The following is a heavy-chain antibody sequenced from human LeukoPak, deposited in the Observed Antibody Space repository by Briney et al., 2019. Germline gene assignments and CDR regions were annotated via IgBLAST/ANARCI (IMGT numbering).Heavy chain of an antibody. CDR2: ISAYNGNT. J-gene: IGHJ4*02. CDR1: GYTFTSYG. CDR3: ARDLLLGYGDNSDGEDY. D-gene: IGHD4-17*01. Sequence: ASVKVSCKASGYTFTSYGISWVRQAPGQGLEWMGWISAYNGNTEYAQNLQGTVTMTTDTSTSTAYMELRSLRSDDTAVYYCARDLLLGYGDNSDGEDYWGQGTLVIVSS. V-gene: IGHV1-18*01.